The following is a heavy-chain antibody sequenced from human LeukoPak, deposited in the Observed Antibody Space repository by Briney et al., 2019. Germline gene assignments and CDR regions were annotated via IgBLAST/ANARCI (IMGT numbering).Heavy chain of an antibody. CDR3: ARGPFMNFDY. D-gene: IGHD3-16*01. CDR2: IYYSGST. Sequence: SETLSLTCTVSGGSISSSSYYWGWIRQSPGKGLEWIGSIYYSGSTYYNPSLKSRVTISVDTSKNQFSLKLSSVTAADTAVYYCARGPFMNFDYWGQGALVTVSS. V-gene: IGHV4-39*01. J-gene: IGHJ4*02. CDR1: GGSISSSSYY.